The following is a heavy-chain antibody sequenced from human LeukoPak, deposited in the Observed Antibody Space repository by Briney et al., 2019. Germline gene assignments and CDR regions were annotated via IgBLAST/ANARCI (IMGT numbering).Heavy chain of an antibody. CDR2: IIPILGIA. V-gene: IGHV1-69*04. J-gene: IGHJ4*02. CDR1: GGTFSSYA. CDR3: VRDLDQDGYNNK. Sequence: ASVKVSCKASGGTFSSYAISWVRQAPGQGLEWMGRIIPILGIANYAQKFQGRVTITADKSTSTAYMELSSLRSEDTAVYYCVRDLDQDGYNNKWGQGTLVTVSS. D-gene: IGHD5-24*01.